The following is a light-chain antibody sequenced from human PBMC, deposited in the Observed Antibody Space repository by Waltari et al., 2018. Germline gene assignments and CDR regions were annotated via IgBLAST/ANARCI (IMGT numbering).Light chain of an antibody. CDR3: QQYNSYSLLS. J-gene: IGKJ4*01. CDR2: KAS. CDR1: QSISKW. V-gene: IGKV1-5*03. Sequence: DIQMTQSPSTLSAYVGDRVIFSCRASQSISKWFAWYQQKPGKAPKILIYKASTLESGVPSRFSGSGSGTEFTLTISSLQPEDFATYYCQQYNSYSLLSFGGGTKVEIK.